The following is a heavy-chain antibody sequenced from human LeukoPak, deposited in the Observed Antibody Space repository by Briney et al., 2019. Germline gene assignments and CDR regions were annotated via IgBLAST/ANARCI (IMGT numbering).Heavy chain of an antibody. CDR1: GGTFNSYT. Sequence: SVTVSCKASGGTFNSYTISWVRQVPGQGLEWMGRIIPIFGAVDYAQKFQGRVTITADNSTSTAYMELISLKSEDTAVYYCARGPIDMATDRPAEYFHHWGQGTLVTVSS. CDR2: IIPIFGAV. D-gene: IGHD5-24*01. J-gene: IGHJ1*01. CDR3: ARGPIDMATDRPAEYFHH. V-gene: IGHV1-69*08.